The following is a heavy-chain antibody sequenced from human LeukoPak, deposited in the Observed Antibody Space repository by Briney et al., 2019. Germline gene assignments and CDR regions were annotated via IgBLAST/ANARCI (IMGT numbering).Heavy chain of an antibody. D-gene: IGHD6-13*01. V-gene: IGHV3-21*01. CDR1: GFTFSNYN. Sequence: GGSLRLSCAASGFTFSNYNMNWVRQAPGKGLEWVSSISGSSAYIYYADSVKGRFTISRDNAKNSLYLQMNSLKTEDTAVYYCARDKDGEQQLVPDYWGQGTLVTVSS. CDR2: ISGSSAYI. J-gene: IGHJ4*02. CDR3: ARDKDGEQQLVPDY.